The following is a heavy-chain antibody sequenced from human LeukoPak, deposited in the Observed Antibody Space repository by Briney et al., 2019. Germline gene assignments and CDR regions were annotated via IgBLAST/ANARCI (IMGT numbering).Heavy chain of an antibody. J-gene: IGHJ4*02. D-gene: IGHD1-26*01. Sequence: SETLSLTCTVSGGSISSRSYYWGWIRQPPGKGLEWIASIYYSGSTYYNPSLKSRVTISIDTSKNQFSVKLSSVTAADTAVYYCARLVGAATDPFDYWGQGTLVTVSS. V-gene: IGHV4-39*01. CDR2: IYYSGST. CDR3: ARLVGAATDPFDY. CDR1: GGSISSRSYY.